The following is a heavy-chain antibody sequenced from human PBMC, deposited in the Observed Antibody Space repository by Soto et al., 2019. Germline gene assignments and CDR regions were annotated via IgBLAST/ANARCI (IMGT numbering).Heavy chain of an antibody. CDR2: ISYDGSNK. CDR1: GFTFSSYG. CDR3: TTDPQWFGELLGPEDYYGMDV. V-gene: IGHV3-30*03. D-gene: IGHD3-10*01. J-gene: IGHJ6*02. Sequence: GGSLRLSCAASGFTFSSYGMHWVRQAPGKGLEWVAVISYDGSNKYYADSVKGRFTISRDNSKNTLYLQMNSLKTEDTAVYYCTTDPQWFGELLGPEDYYGMDVWGQGTTVTVSS.